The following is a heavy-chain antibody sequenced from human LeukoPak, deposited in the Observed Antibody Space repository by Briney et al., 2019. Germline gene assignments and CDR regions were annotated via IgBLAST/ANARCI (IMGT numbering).Heavy chain of an antibody. Sequence: ASVKVSCKASGYTFTSYDINWVRQATGQGLEWMGWMNPNSGNTGYAQKFQGRVTMTEDTSTDTAYMELSSLRSEDTAVYYCATSGKVGATPWEFDYWGQGTLVTVSS. V-gene: IGHV1-8*01. CDR1: GYTFTSYD. CDR3: ATSGKVGATPWEFDY. CDR2: MNPNSGNT. D-gene: IGHD1-26*01. J-gene: IGHJ4*02.